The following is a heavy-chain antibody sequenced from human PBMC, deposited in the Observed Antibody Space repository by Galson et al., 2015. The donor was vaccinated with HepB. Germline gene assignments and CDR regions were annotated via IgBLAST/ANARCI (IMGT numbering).Heavy chain of an antibody. CDR3: ARGNHFDSGSHPYNWVDP. Sequence: SVKVSCKASGYTFTSNAMNWVRQAPGQGLEWMGWINTNTGNPTYAQGFTGRFVFSLDTSVSTAYLQISSLKAEDTAVYYCARGNHFDSGSHPYNWVDPWGQGTLVIVSS. CDR2: INTNTGNP. J-gene: IGHJ5*02. V-gene: IGHV7-4-1*02. D-gene: IGHD3-10*01. CDR1: GYTFTSNA.